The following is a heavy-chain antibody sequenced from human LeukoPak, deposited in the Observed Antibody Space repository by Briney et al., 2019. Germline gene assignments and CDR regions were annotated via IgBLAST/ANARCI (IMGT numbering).Heavy chain of an antibody. CDR3: AKDPRLYYYGSGSYKSPGDYYYYYMDV. J-gene: IGHJ6*03. V-gene: IGHV3-23*01. CDR1: GFTFSSYV. CDR2: ISGSGGST. Sequence: GGSLRLSCAASGFTFSSYVMSWVRQAPGKGLEWVSGISGSGGSTYYADSVKGRFTISRDNSKNTLYLQMNSLRAEDTAVYYCAKDPRLYYYGSGSYKSPGDYYYYYMDVWGKGTTVTVSS. D-gene: IGHD3-10*01.